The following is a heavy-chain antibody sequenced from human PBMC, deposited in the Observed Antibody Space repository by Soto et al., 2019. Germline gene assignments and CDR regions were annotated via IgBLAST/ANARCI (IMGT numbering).Heavy chain of an antibody. J-gene: IGHJ4*02. CDR2: SSTYNVNT. Sequence: QVQLVQSGAEVKKPGASVKVSCKASGYTFNTYGISWVRQAPGQGPEWMGWSSTYNVNTNYARKLQGRVTMTTDTSTNTSYMELRSLTSDDAAVDYCARGNYLDYWGQGTMVTVSS. CDR3: ARGNYLDY. V-gene: IGHV1-18*01. D-gene: IGHD1-26*01. CDR1: GYTFNTYG.